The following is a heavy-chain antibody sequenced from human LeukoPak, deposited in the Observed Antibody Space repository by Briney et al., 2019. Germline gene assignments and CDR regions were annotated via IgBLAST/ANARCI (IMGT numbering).Heavy chain of an antibody. J-gene: IGHJ4*02. CDR1: GGSIRTSGNY. Sequence: MTSQTLSLTCTVSGGSIRTSGNYWSWIRHHPGKGLEWMGCIYYSGTTYDSPSLKSRLTVSVDTSKNQFFLDLTSVTAADTAVYYCARPVYGNGWQIDYWGRGTLVTVSS. CDR3: ARPVYGNGWQIDY. V-gene: IGHV4-31*03. D-gene: IGHD6-25*01. CDR2: IYYSGTT.